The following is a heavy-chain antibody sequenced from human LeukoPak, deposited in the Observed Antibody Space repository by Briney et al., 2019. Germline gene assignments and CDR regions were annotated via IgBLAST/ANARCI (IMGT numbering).Heavy chain of an antibody. V-gene: IGHV1-2*02. CDR2: INPNSGGT. J-gene: IGHJ3*02. Sequence: ASVKVSCKPSGYTFSGYYMNWVRQAPGQGIEGMGWINPNSGGTNSAQKFQGRVTITRDTSISTAYMELRRLRSDDTAVYYCARDRVIVGPSDAFDIWGQGTMVTVSS. D-gene: IGHD3-22*01. CDR3: ARDRVIVGPSDAFDI. CDR1: GYTFSGYY.